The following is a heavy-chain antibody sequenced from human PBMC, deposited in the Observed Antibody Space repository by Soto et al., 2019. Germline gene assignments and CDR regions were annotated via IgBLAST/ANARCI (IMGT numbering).Heavy chain of an antibody. V-gene: IGHV3-30*18. CDR1: GFTFSSYG. CDR3: AKGSSYSYDFWSGYHNWFDP. Sequence: ESGGGVVQPGRSLRLSCAASGFTFSSYGMHWVRQAPGKGLEWVAVISYDGSNKYYADSVKGRFTISRDNSKNTLYLQMNSLRAEDTAVYYCAKGSSYSYDFWSGYHNWFDPWGQGTLVTVSS. CDR2: ISYDGSNK. J-gene: IGHJ5*02. D-gene: IGHD3-3*01.